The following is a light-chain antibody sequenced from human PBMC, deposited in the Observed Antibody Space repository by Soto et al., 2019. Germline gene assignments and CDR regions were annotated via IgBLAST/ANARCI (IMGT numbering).Light chain of an antibody. CDR1: QSLRSN. CDR3: QQYNNWWT. Sequence: IVMTQSPATLSVSPGERATLSCRASQSLRSNLAWYQQKPGQAPRLLIYAASTRATGIPAKFSGSGSGTECTLPISSLQSEDFAVYYCQQYNNWWTFGQGTQVEIK. CDR2: AAS. J-gene: IGKJ1*01. V-gene: IGKV3-15*01.